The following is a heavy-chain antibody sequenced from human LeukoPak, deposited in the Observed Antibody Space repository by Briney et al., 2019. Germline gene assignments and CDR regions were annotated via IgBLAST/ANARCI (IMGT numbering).Heavy chain of an antibody. J-gene: IGHJ6*03. V-gene: IGHV3-20*04. CDR3: ARDPYNGNYGDFYYYYMDV. CDR2: INWNGNTI. Sequence: PGGSLRLSCAASGFIFDDYDISWVRQAPGKGLEWVSHINWNGNTIGYADSVKGRFTISRDNAKNSLYLQMNSLRDEDTAIYYCARDPYNGNYGDFYYYYMDVWGKGTTVTISS. D-gene: IGHD1-26*01. CDR1: GFIFDDYD.